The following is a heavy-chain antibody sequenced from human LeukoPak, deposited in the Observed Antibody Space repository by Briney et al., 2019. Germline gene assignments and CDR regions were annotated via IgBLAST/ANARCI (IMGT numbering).Heavy chain of an antibody. CDR2: ISAYNGNT. J-gene: IGHJ4*02. CDR1: GYTFTSYG. V-gene: IGHV1-18*01. CDR3: ASTRGLHCSSTSCYMYY. D-gene: IGHD2-2*02. Sequence: ASVKVSCKASGYTFTSYGISWVRQAPGQGLEWMGWISAYNGNTNYAQKLQGRVTMTTDTSTSTAYMELRSLRSDDTAVYYCASTRGLHCSSTSCYMYYWGQGTLVTVSS.